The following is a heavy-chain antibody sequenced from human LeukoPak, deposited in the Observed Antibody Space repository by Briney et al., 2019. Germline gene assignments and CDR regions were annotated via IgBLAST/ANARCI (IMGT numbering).Heavy chain of an antibody. D-gene: IGHD3-10*01. J-gene: IGHJ5*02. CDR2: IKWNGNST. V-gene: IGHV3-20*04. CDR1: GFTFDDYA. Sequence: GGSLRLSCAASGFTFDDYALSWVRQAPGKGLEWVSGIKWNGNSTGYADSVKGRFTISRDNAKNSLYLQMNSLRDDDTAVYYCARGPPMFTPWGQGTLVTVSS. CDR3: ARGPPMFTP.